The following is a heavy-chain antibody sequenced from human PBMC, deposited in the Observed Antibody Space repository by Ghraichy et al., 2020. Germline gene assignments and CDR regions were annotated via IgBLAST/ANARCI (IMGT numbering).Heavy chain of an antibody. V-gene: IGHV4-39*01. Sequence: SETLSLTCTVSGGSISSSSYYWGWIRQPPGKGLEWIGSIYYSGSTYYNPSLKSRVTISVDTSKNQFSLKLSSVTAADTAGYYCARTSDSFGFDYWGQGTLVTVSS. J-gene: IGHJ4*02. CDR3: ARTSDSFGFDY. D-gene: IGHD3-9*01. CDR2: IYYSGST. CDR1: GGSISSSSYY.